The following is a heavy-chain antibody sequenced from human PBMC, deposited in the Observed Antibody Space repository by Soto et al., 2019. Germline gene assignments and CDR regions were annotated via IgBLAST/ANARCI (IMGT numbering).Heavy chain of an antibody. V-gene: IGHV3-23*01. CDR2: ISGSGGST. J-gene: IGHJ5*02. Sequence: GGSLRLSCAASGFTFSSYAMSWVRQAPGKGLEWVSAISGSGGSTYYADSVKGRFTISRDNSKNTLYLQMNSLRAEDTAVYYCAKDTRGFEDILTGYYDLPWGQGTLVTVSS. CDR1: GFTFSSYA. D-gene: IGHD3-9*01. CDR3: AKDTRGFEDILTGYYDLP.